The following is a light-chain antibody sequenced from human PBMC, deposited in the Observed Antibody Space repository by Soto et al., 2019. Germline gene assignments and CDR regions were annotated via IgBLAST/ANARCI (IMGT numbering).Light chain of an antibody. Sequence: QSVLTQPASVSGSPGQSITISCTGTSSDIRSYNLVSWYQQHPGKAKKLMIYEVSKRPSGVSNRFSGSKSGNTASLTISGLQAEDEADYYCCSYAGSSTYVFGTGTKVTVL. CDR3: CSYAGSSTYV. CDR2: EVS. J-gene: IGLJ1*01. V-gene: IGLV2-23*02. CDR1: SSDIRSYNL.